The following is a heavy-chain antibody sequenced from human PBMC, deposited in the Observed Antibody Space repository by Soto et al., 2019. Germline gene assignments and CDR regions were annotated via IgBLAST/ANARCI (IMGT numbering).Heavy chain of an antibody. D-gene: IGHD2-2*01. V-gene: IGHV1-69*02. CDR1: GGTFSRYS. CDR3: ARGERARETGLVPAAIDGMDV. J-gene: IGHJ6*02. Sequence: QVQLVQSGAEVKKPGSSVKVSCKASGGTFSRYSITWVRQAPGHGLEWMGRIIPIFGIASYAQKFQGRVTMSADESTSRAYMALSSLGSDDTPVYYCARGERARETGLVPAAIDGMDVWGRGTTVTVSS. CDR2: IIPIFGIA.